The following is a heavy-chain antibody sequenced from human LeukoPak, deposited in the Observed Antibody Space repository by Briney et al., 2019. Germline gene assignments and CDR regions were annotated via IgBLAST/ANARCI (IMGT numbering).Heavy chain of an antibody. J-gene: IGHJ4*02. Sequence: SETLSLTCTVSGGSISSYYWSWIRQPPGKGLEWIGYIYYSGSTNYNPSLKSRVTISVDTSKNQFSLKLSSVTAADTAVYYCARDQYYGSGTYYNSSKGYFDYWGQGTLVTVSS. CDR2: IYYSGST. V-gene: IGHV4-59*12. D-gene: IGHD3-10*01. CDR3: ARDQYYGSGTYYNSSKGYFDY. CDR1: GGSISSYY.